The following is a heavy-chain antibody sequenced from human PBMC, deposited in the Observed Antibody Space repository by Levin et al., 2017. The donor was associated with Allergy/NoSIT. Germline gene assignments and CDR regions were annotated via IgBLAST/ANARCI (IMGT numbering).Heavy chain of an antibody. CDR3: ARALEPDYFDY. CDR2: IKQDGSEK. V-gene: IGHV3-7*01. Sequence: ASVKVSCAASGFTFSSYWMSWVRQAPGKGLEWVANIKQDGSEKYYVDSVKGRFTISRDNAKNSLYLQMNSLRAEDTAVYYCARALEPDYFDYWGQGTLVTVSS. D-gene: IGHD1-1*01. CDR1: GFTFSSYW. J-gene: IGHJ4*02.